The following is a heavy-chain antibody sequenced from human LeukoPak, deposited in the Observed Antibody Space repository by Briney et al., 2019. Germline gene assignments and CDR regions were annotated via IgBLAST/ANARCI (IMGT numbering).Heavy chain of an antibody. Sequence: PGGSLRLSCAASGFTFSSYGMSWVRQAPGKGLEWVTGISGSGGSTYYADSVKGRFTISRDNSKNTLYLQMNSLRAEDTALYYCAKDIERWATVVTPVFWGQGTLVTVS. D-gene: IGHD4-23*01. CDR2: ISGSGGST. CDR1: GFTFSSYG. J-gene: IGHJ4*02. V-gene: IGHV3-23*01. CDR3: AKDIERWATVVTPVF.